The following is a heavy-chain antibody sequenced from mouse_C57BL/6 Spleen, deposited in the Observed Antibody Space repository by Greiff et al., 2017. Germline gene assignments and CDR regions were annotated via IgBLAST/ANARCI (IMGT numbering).Heavy chain of an antibody. J-gene: IGHJ2*01. D-gene: IGHD1-1*01. V-gene: IGHV2-5*01. CDR1: GFSLTSYG. CDR2: IWRGGST. Sequence: QVQLQQSGPGLVQPSQSLSITCTVSGFSLTSYGVHWVRQSPGKGLEWLGVIWRGGSTDYNAAFMSRLSITKDNSKSQVFFKMNSLQADDTAIYYCAKTHYGSSYQYLDYWGQGTTLTVSS. CDR3: AKTHYGSSYQYLDY.